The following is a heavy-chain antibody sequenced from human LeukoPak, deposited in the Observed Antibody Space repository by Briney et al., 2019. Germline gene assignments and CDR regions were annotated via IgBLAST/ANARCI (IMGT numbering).Heavy chain of an antibody. Sequence: SETLSLTCTVSGYSISSGYYWGWIRQPPGKGLEWIGQINHSGSTNYNPSLKSRVTISVDTSKNQFSLRLSSVTAADTAVYYCASVGIDYSSSETWGQGTLVTVSS. CDR1: GYSISSGYY. CDR3: ASVGIDYSSSET. CDR2: INHSGST. D-gene: IGHD6-6*01. J-gene: IGHJ4*02. V-gene: IGHV4-38-2*02.